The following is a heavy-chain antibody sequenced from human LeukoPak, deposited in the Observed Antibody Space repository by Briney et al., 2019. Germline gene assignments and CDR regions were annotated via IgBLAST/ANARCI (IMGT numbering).Heavy chain of an antibody. Sequence: PGGSLRLSCAASGFMFGSYAMNWVRQAPGKGLEWVSAISGGGDTTYYADSVKGRFTISRDNSKNTLYLQMNSLRVDDTAVYYCAQKPAYYYDSTGYALFDYWGQGTRVTVSS. D-gene: IGHD3-22*01. CDR2: ISGGGDTT. J-gene: IGHJ4*02. CDR3: AQKPAYYYDSTGYALFDY. V-gene: IGHV3-23*01. CDR1: GFMFGSYA.